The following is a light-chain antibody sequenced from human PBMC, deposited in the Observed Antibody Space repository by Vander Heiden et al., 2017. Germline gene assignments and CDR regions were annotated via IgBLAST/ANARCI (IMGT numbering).Light chain of an antibody. CDR1: SSNIGSHA. CDR2: NND. CDR3: GTWDVSRSNWV. J-gene: IGLJ3*02. Sequence: QPVLAHPPSASGTPGQRVTISCSGGSSNIGSHAVTWYRQRPGAAPRLVIYNNDRRPSGVPDRLSGAKSGTSASLAISGLQSEDEGDYYCGTWDVSRSNWVFGGGTKLTVL. V-gene: IGLV1-44*01.